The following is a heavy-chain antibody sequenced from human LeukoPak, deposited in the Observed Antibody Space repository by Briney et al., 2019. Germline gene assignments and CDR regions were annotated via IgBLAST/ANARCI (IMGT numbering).Heavy chain of an antibody. CDR2: INPNSGGT. D-gene: IGHD3-22*01. CDR3: ARVVPAAILPINLYYYDSSGYYGY. J-gene: IGHJ4*02. V-gene: IGHV1-2*02. Sequence: ASVKVSCKASGYTFTGYYMHWVRQAPGQGLEWMGWINPNSGGTNYAQKFQGRVTMTRDTSISTAYMELSRLRSDDTAVYYCARVVPAAILPINLYYYDSSGYYGYWGQGTPVTVSS. CDR1: GYTFTGYY.